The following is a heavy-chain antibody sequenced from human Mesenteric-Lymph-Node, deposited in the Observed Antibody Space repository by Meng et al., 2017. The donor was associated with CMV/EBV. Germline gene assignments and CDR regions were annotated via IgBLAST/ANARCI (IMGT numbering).Heavy chain of an antibody. J-gene: IGHJ4*02. CDR3: ARQAIYYDFWSGYYTR. D-gene: IGHD3-3*01. V-gene: IGHV3-7*01. CDR2: IKQDGSEE. CDR1: GFTFSSYW. Sequence: GESLKISCAASGFTFSSYWMSWVRQAPGKGLEWVANIKQDGSEEYYVDSVKGRFTISRDNAKNSLYLQMNSLRAEDTAVYYCARQAIYYDFWSGYYTRWGQGTLVTVSS.